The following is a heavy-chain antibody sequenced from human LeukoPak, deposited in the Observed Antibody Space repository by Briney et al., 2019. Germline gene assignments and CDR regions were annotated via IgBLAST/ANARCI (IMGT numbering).Heavy chain of an antibody. CDR2: INHSGST. D-gene: IGHD6-19*01. CDR3: ARGSVGSGWAFDY. V-gene: IGHV4-34*01. J-gene: IGHJ4*02. Sequence: SETLSLTCAVYGGSFSGYYWSWIRQPPGKGLEWIGEINHSGSTNYNPSLKSRVTISVDTSKNQFSLKLSSVTAVDTAVYYCARGSVGSGWAFDYWGQGTLVTVSS. CDR1: GGSFSGYY.